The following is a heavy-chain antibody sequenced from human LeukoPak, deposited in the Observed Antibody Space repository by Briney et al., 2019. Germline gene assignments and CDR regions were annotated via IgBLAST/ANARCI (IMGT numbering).Heavy chain of an antibody. D-gene: IGHD3-3*01. CDR3: ARGHDDFWSGYSTYGMDV. CDR1: GYTFTGYY. CDR2: INPNSDGT. V-gene: IGHV1-2*02. Sequence: ASVKVSCKASGYTFTGYYMHWVRQAPGQGLEWMGWINPNSDGTNYAQKFQGRVTMTRDTSISTAYMELSRLRSDDTAVYYCARGHDDFWSGYSTYGMDVWGQGTTVTVSS. J-gene: IGHJ6*02.